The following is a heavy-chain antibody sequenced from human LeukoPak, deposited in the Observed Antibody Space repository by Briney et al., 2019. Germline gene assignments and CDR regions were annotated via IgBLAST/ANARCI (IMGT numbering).Heavy chain of an antibody. D-gene: IGHD1-26*01. Sequence: GASVKVSCKASGYTFTSYGISWVRQAPGQGLEWMGWISAYNGNTNYAQKLQGRVTMTTDTSTSTAYMELRSLRSDDTAVYYCARDSLNSGSYCWVDYWGQGTLVTVSS. CDR1: GYTFTSYG. CDR2: ISAYNGNT. CDR3: ARDSLNSGSYCWVDY. J-gene: IGHJ4*02. V-gene: IGHV1-18*01.